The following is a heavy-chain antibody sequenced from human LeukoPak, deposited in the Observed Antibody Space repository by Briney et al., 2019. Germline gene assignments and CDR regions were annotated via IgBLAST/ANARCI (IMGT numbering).Heavy chain of an antibody. CDR3: ARGGVRRFERDNWFDP. Sequence: ASETLSLTCAVSGGSISSGGYSWSWIRQPPGKGLEWIGYIYHSGSTYYNPSLKSRVTISVDRSKNQFSLKLSSVTAADTAVYYCARGGVRRFERDNWFDPWGQGTLVTVSS. CDR1: GGSISSGGYS. CDR2: IYHSGST. D-gene: IGHD3-9*01. J-gene: IGHJ5*02. V-gene: IGHV4-30-2*01.